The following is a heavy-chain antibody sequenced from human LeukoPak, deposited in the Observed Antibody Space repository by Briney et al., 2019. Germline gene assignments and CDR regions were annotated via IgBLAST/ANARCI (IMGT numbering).Heavy chain of an antibody. CDR1: EFTFSDYW. D-gene: IGHD3-22*01. CDR2: IKKDGSEE. J-gene: IGHJ6*02. CDR3: ATYDNWAAGDV. Sequence: PGGSLRLSCAASEFTFSDYWMSWVRQAPGKGPEWVASIKKDGSEEHYVDSVKGRFTVSRDNAKNSLFLQMNSLRVEDTAVYYCATYDNWAAGDVWGQGTTVSVSS. V-gene: IGHV3-7*01.